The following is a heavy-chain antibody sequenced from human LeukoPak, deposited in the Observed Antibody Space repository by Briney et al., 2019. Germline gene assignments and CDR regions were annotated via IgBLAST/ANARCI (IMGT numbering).Heavy chain of an antibody. D-gene: IGHD1-1*01. CDR3: ATGGSYFDY. V-gene: IGHV3-66*01. CDR2: IYTDGTT. Sequence: GGSLRLSCAASGFTVSNNYMSWVRRAPGKGLEWVSVIYTDGTTYYADSVKGRFTISRDNSKNMLLLQMNSLRAEDTAVYYCATGGSYFDYWGQGTLVTVSS. J-gene: IGHJ4*02. CDR1: GFTVSNNY.